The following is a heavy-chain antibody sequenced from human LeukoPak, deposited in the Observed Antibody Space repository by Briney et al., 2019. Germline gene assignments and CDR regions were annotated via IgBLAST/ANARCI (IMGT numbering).Heavy chain of an antibody. CDR2: INPTGGST. J-gene: IGHJ5*02. CDR3: ARDNSVGDNAWWFDP. Sequence: VSVKVSCKASGYTFTNYYMHWVRQAPGQGLEWMGLINPTGGSTGYAQKFQGRVTMTRDMSTSTDYMELSSLRSEDTAIYYCARDNSVGDNAWWFDPWGQGTLVTVSS. V-gene: IGHV1-46*01. CDR1: GYTFTNYY. D-gene: IGHD1-26*01.